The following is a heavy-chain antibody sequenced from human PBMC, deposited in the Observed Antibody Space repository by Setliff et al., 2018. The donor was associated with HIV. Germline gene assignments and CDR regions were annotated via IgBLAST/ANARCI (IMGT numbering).Heavy chain of an antibody. CDR3: ARGTPDHEVWYFDL. V-gene: IGHV4-31*03. CDR1: SSSIRSGGYY. CDR2: IYHSGST. Sequence: PSETLSLTCTVSSSSIRSGGYYWNWIRQHPGKGLEWIGYIYHSGSTYYNPSLKSRVTISLDTSKNQFSLQLSSVTAADTAIYYCARGTPDHEVWYFDLWGRGTLVTVSS. J-gene: IGHJ2*01.